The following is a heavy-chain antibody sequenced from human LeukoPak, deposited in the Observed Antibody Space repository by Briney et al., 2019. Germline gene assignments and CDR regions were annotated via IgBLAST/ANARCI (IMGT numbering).Heavy chain of an antibody. J-gene: IGHJ2*01. CDR2: MNPSSGNT. Sequence: ASVKVSCKASGGTFSSYDINWVRQATGQGLEWMGWMNPSSGNTGYAQKFQGRVTITRNTSISTAYMELSSLRSEDTAVYYCARAWNGDYWYFDVWGRGTLVTVSS. CDR1: GGTFSSYD. CDR3: ARAWNGDYWYFDV. D-gene: IGHD1-1*01. V-gene: IGHV1-8*03.